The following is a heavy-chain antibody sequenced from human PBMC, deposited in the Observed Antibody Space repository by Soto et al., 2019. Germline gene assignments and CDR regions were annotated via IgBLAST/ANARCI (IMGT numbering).Heavy chain of an antibody. D-gene: IGHD6-6*01. J-gene: IGHJ4*02. CDR3: ARDREYSSSSRFDY. V-gene: IGHV3-48*02. Sequence: PVGSLRLSCAASGFTFSSYSMNWVRQAPGKGLEWVSYISSSSSTIYYADSVKGRFTISRDNAKNSLYLQMNSLRDEDTAVYYCARDREYSSSSRFDYWGQGTRVTVSS. CDR2: ISSSSSTI. CDR1: GFTFSSYS.